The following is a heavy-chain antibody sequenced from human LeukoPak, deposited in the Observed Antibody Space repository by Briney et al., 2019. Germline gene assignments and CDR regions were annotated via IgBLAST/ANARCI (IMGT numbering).Heavy chain of an antibody. J-gene: IGHJ4*02. D-gene: IGHD3-22*01. CDR2: IYYSGST. CDR3: ARDNGHGYIDY. CDR1: GGSISSGGYY. V-gene: IGHV4-31*03. Sequence: NPSQTLSLTCTVSGGSISSGGYYWSWIRQHPGKGLEWIGYIYYSGSTYYNPSLKSRVTISVDTSKNQFSLKLSSVTAADTAVYYCARDNGHGYIDYWGQGTLVTVSS.